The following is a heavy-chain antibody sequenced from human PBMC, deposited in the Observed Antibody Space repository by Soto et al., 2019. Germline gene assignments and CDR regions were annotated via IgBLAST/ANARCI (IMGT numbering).Heavy chain of an antibody. V-gene: IGHV4-31*01. CDR1: GDSMTSGTYY. Sequence: SETLSLTCTVSGDSMTSGTYYWSWIRQHPGKGLEWIGYIYYNGRTYYSPSLKNQVTISVDASQNQLSLNLASVTAADTALFYCARAGGRYCSGGSCDLFDSWGQGTLVTVSS. J-gene: IGHJ4*02. D-gene: IGHD2-15*01. CDR2: IYYNGRT. CDR3: ARAGGRYCSGGSCDLFDS.